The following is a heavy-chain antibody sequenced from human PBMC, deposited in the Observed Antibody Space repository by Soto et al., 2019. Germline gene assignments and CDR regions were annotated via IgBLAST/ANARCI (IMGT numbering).Heavy chain of an antibody. J-gene: IGHJ4*02. CDR1: GGSISNVY. Sequence: SETLSLTCSVSGGSISNVYWSWIRQSPGKGLEWIGFIFHSGNAKYNPSLQSRSSMSIDTSKNQFSLSLESVTAADTAVYFCARAHAPTLPFAFWGQGTLVTVS. V-gene: IGHV4-59*01. D-gene: IGHD2-15*01. CDR2: IFHSGNA. CDR3: ARAHAPTLPFAF.